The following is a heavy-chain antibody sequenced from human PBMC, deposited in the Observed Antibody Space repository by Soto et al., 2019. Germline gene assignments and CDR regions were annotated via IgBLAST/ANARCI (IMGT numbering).Heavy chain of an antibody. Sequence: QVQLVESGGGVVQPGRSLRLSCAASGFTFSGYGMHWVRQAPGKGLEWVAVISNDALNKYYADSVKGRFAISRDDSRNTLYLQMNSLRAGDTAVYYCARPRRDYYYYYGMDVWGQGTTVTVSS. CDR3: ARPRRDYYYYYGMDV. CDR1: GFTFSGYG. V-gene: IGHV3-30*03. CDR2: ISNDALNK. J-gene: IGHJ6*02.